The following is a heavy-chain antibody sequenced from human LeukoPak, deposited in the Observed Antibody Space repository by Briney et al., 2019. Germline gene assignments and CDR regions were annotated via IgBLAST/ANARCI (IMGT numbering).Heavy chain of an antibody. CDR3: ARDETDVDTAMVAYWFDP. CDR2: ISYDGSNK. D-gene: IGHD5-18*01. Sequence: GGSLRLSCAASGFTFSSYGMHWVRQAPGKGPEWVAVISYDGSNKYYADSVKGRFTISRDNSKNTLYLQMNSLRAEDTAVYYCARDETDVDTAMVAYWFDPWGQGTLVTVSS. V-gene: IGHV3-30*03. CDR1: GFTFSSYG. J-gene: IGHJ5*02.